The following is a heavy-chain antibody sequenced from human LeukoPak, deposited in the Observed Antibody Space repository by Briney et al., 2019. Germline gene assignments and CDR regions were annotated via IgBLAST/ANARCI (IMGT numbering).Heavy chain of an antibody. CDR1: GFTFSSYA. D-gene: IGHD3-22*01. J-gene: IGHJ4*02. CDR2: ISGSGGST. V-gene: IGHV3-23*01. CDR3: ATVSTYYNDSSGYYPFEG. Sequence: GGSLRLSCAASGFTFSSYAMSWVRQAPRKGLEWVSAISGSGGSTYYADSVKGRFTISRDNSKNTLYLQMNSLRAEDTAVYYCATVSTYYNDSSGYYPFEGWGQGTLVTVSS.